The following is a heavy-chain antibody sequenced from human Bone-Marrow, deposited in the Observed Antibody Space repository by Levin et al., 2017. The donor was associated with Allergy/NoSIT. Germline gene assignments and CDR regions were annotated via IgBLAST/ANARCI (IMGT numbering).Heavy chain of an antibody. CDR3: ARVGVYNNSHFGDAFDI. CDR1: GDSMSSYY. Sequence: SETLSLTCTVSGDSMSSYYWSWIRQSPGRGLEWIGHIYFSGSTTYNPSLKSRVTISQDTSSNQFSLNLISVTAADTALYYCARVGVYNNSHFGDAFDIWGQGTLVTVSS. J-gene: IGHJ3*02. CDR2: IYFSGST. D-gene: IGHD3-10*01. V-gene: IGHV4-59*01.